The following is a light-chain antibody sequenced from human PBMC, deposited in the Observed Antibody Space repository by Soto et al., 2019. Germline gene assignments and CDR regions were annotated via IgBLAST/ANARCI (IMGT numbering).Light chain of an antibody. CDR2: TNN. CDR3: VAWDDSLNGCV. V-gene: IGLV1-44*01. CDR1: SSNIGSNT. J-gene: IGLJ3*02. Sequence: QSVLTQPPSASGTPGQRVTIDCSGSSSNIGSNTVNWYQQLPGTAPKLLIYTNNQRPSGVPDRFSGSKSGTSASLAISGLQSDDEADYYCVAWDDSLNGCVFGGGTKLTVL.